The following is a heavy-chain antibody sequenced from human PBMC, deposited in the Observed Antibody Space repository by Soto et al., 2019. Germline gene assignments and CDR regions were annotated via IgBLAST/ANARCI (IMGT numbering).Heavy chain of an antibody. Sequence: QVHLQESGPGLVEPSGTLSLTCAVSGGSITSTDWWTWVRQPPGKGLEWIGEIYHSGGTNYNPSLNSRLTISLHKSNTQFSLRVTSLTAADTAVYFCARLHSTVYNFYGLDVWGPGTTVFVS. V-gene: IGHV4-4*02. J-gene: IGHJ6*02. CDR2: IYHSGGT. D-gene: IGHD6-13*01. CDR1: GGSITSTDW. CDR3: ARLHSTVYNFYGLDV.